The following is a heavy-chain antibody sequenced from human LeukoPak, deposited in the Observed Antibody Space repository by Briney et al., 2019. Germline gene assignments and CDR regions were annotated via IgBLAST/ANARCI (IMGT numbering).Heavy chain of an antibody. J-gene: IGHJ4*02. D-gene: IGHD3-10*01. V-gene: IGHV4-34*01. CDR1: GGSFSGYY. Sequence: PSETLSLTCAVYGGSFSGYYWSWIRQPPGKGLEWIGSIYYSGSTYYNPSLKSRVTISVDTSKNQFSLKLSSVTAADTAVYYCARVHSGGLWFGELLPDYWGQGTLVTVSS. CDR3: ARVHSGGLWFGELLPDY. CDR2: IYYSGST.